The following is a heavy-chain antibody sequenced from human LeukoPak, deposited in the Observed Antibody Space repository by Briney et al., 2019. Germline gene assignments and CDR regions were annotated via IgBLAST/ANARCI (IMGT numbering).Heavy chain of an antibody. CDR1: GYTLTELS. V-gene: IGHV1-2*06. CDR2: INPDIDVA. Sequence: ASVKVSCKVSGYTLTELSIHWVRQAPGQGLEWMGRINPDIDVANYAEKFQGRVTMTRDTSISTAYMDLGSLTSDDTAVYYCARAVIRGIHFDSWGQGTLVTVSS. J-gene: IGHJ4*02. D-gene: IGHD3-10*01. CDR3: ARAVIRGIHFDS.